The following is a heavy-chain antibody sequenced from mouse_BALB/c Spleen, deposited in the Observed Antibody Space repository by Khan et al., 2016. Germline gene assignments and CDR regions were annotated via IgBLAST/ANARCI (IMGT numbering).Heavy chain of an antibody. CDR2: ISYSGNT. V-gene: IGHV3-8*02. D-gene: IGHD1-1*01. CDR1: GDSITSGY. CDR3: ARYLYYYGSTYDTMDY. J-gene: IGHJ4*01. Sequence: EVQLVESGPSLVKPSQTLSLTCSVTGDSITSGYWNWIRKFPGNKLEYMGYISYSGNTYYNPSLKSRISITRDTSKNQNYLQLNSVNTEDTATYYCARYLYYYGSTYDTMDYWGQGTSVTVSS.